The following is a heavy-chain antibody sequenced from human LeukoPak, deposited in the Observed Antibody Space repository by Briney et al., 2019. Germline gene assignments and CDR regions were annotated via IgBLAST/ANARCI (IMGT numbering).Heavy chain of an antibody. D-gene: IGHD2-15*01. J-gene: IGHJ4*02. CDR3: AREDGYCSGGNCYSYFDS. CDR2: IKKTGSET. V-gene: IGHV3-7*01. CDR1: GFTFSHFW. Sequence: GGSLRLSCAASGFTFSHFWMSWVRQAPGKGLEWEAYIKKTGSETYYVDSVKGRFTITRDNTRNSLFLQMYSLRAEDTAVYFCAREDGYCSGGNCYSYFDSWGQGTLVTVSS.